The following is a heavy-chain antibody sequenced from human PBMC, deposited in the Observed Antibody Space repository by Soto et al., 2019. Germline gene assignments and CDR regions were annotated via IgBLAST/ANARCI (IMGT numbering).Heavy chain of an antibody. CDR2: INHSGST. CDR1: GGSFSGYY. V-gene: IGHV4-34*01. CDR3: ARRTVGYSSSWSN. J-gene: IGHJ4*02. Sequence: SETLSLTCAVYGGSFSGYYWSWIRQPPGKGLEWIGEINHSGSTNYNPSLKSRVTISVDTSKNQFSLKLSSVTAADTAVYYCARRTVGYSSSWSNWGQGTLVTVSS. D-gene: IGHD6-13*01.